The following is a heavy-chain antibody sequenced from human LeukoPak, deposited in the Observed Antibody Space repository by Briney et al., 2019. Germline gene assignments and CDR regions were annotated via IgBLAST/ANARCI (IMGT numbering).Heavy chain of an antibody. J-gene: IGHJ4*02. CDR2: INHSGST. V-gene: IGHV4-34*01. D-gene: IGHD2-2*01. CDR1: GGSFSGYY. Sequence: PSETLSLTCAVYGGSFSGYYWSWIRQPPGKGLEWIGEINHSGSTNYNPSLKSRVTISVDTSKNQFSLKLSSVTAADTAVYYCARGLILRYCSSTSCPKEKYYFDYWGQGTLVTVSS. CDR3: ARGLILRYCSSTSCPKEKYYFDY.